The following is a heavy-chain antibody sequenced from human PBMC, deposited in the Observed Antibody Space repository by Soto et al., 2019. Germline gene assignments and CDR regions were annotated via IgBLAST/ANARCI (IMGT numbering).Heavy chain of an antibody. CDR2: ISSSSSYI. CDR3: AIYLRDQGDYVVDL. V-gene: IGHV3-21*01. CDR1: GFTFSSYS. Sequence: GGSLRLSCAASGFTFSSYSMNWDRQAPGEGLEWVSSISSSSSYIYYADSVKGRFTISRDTAQNSLYLQMNRRRAEDTAVYYSAIYLRDQGDYVVDLWGQPILDTVTS. J-gene: IGHJ5*02. D-gene: IGHD4-17*01.